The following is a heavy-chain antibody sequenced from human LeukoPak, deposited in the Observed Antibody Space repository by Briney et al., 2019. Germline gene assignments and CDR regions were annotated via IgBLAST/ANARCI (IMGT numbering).Heavy chain of an antibody. CDR1: GGTFSRFT. CDR3: ARPVQVIVGAISNYYYGMDV. Sequence: SVKVSCKASGGTFSRFTISWVRQAPGQGLEWMGGIIPIFGTANYAQKFQGRVTITADESTSTAYMELSSLRSEDTAVYCCARPVQVIVGAISNYYYGMDVWGQGTTVTVSS. CDR2: IIPIFGTA. V-gene: IGHV1-69*13. D-gene: IGHD1-26*01. J-gene: IGHJ6*02.